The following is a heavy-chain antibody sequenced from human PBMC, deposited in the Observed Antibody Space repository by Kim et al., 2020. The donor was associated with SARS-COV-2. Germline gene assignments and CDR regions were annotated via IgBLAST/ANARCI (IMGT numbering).Heavy chain of an antibody. CDR1: GGSFSGYY. Sequence: SETLSLTCAVYGGSFSGYYWSWIRQPPGKGLEWIGEINHSGSTNYNPSLKSRVTISVDTSKNQFSLKLSSVTAADTAVYYCARGEEPEWFGELSLGTSGNWFDPWGQGTLVTVSS. V-gene: IGHV4-34*01. CDR2: INHSGST. D-gene: IGHD3-10*01. J-gene: IGHJ5*02. CDR3: ARGEEPEWFGELSLGTSGNWFDP.